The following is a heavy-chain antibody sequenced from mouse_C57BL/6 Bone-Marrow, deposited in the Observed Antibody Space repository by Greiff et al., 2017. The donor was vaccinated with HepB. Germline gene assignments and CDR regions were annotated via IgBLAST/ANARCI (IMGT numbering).Heavy chain of an antibody. CDR2: IYPRSGNT. J-gene: IGHJ2*01. Sequence: QVQLQQSGAELARPGASVKLSCKASGYTFTSYGISWVKQSTGQGLEWIGEIYPRSGNTYYNEKFKGKATLTADKSSSTAYMELRSLTSEDSAVYFCARRGVLWSLDYWGQGTTLTVSS. D-gene: IGHD1-1*02. CDR3: ARRGVLWSLDY. V-gene: IGHV1-81*01. CDR1: GYTFTSYG.